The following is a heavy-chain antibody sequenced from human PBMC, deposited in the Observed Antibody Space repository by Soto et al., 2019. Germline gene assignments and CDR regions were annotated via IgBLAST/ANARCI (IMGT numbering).Heavy chain of an antibody. D-gene: IGHD3-10*01. CDR2: ISWNSGSI. J-gene: IGHJ4*02. CDR1: GFTFDDYA. V-gene: IGHV3-9*01. Sequence: GGSLRLSCAASGFTFDDYAMHWVRQAPGKGLEWVSGISWNSGSIDYADSVKGRFTISRDNAKNSLYLQMNSLRAEDTAFYYCAKCDGSGCYYFDYWGQGTLVTVSS. CDR3: AKCDGSGCYYFDY.